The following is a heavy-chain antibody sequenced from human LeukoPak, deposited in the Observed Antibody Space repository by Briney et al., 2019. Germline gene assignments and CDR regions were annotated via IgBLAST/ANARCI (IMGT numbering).Heavy chain of an antibody. Sequence: QAGGSLRLSCAASGFTFSNFAMAWVRQSPGKGLEWVSGIYAGGGSKYYADSVRGRFTISRDNARDMVFLQMNSLRGDDTAVYFRAKDLTSGDGKWEFDSWGQGTLVTVA. CDR3: AKDLTSGDGKWEFDS. V-gene: IGHV3-23*01. CDR2: IYAGGGSK. D-gene: IGHD4-17*01. CDR1: GFTFSNFA. J-gene: IGHJ5*01.